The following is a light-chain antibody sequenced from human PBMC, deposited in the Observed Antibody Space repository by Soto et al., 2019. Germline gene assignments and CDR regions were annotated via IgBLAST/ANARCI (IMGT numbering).Light chain of an antibody. CDR1: QSISSW. V-gene: IGKV1-5*01. CDR2: DAS. J-gene: IGKJ4*01. Sequence: DIQMTQSPSTLSASVGDTVTITCRASQSISSWLAWYQQKPGKAPKLLIYDASSLESGVPSRFSGSGSGTEFALNISSLQPDDFATYYCQQDNSYLTFGGGTKVEIK. CDR3: QQDNSYLT.